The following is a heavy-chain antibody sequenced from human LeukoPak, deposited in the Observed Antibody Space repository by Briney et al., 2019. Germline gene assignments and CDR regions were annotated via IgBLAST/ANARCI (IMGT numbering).Heavy chain of an antibody. CDR3: ARGFDAHNAFDI. J-gene: IGHJ3*02. CDR1: GGSISSSDYY. CDR2: IYYSGST. D-gene: IGHD3-9*01. Sequence: SETLSLTCTVSGGSISSSDYYWSWIRRPPGKGLEWIGYIYYSGSTSYNPSLKSRVTISVDTSKNQFSLKLTSVTAADTAVYYCARGFDAHNAFDIWGQGTMVTVSS. V-gene: IGHV4-30-4*01.